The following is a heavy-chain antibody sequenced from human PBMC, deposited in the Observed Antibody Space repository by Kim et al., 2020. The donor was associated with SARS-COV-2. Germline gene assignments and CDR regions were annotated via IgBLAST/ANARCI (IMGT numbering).Heavy chain of an antibody. Sequence: GGSLRLSCAASGFTFSSYYMHWVRQAPGKGLEFVSATVPNGDAKYYSNSVKGKFTISRDNFKNAVWLQMGSLRPEDMAIYYCVRGNYFALNFWGRG. V-gene: IGHV3-64*01. D-gene: IGHD3-9*01. CDR1: GFTFSSYY. CDR2: TVPNGDAK. J-gene: IGHJ6*01. CDR3: VRGNYFALNF.